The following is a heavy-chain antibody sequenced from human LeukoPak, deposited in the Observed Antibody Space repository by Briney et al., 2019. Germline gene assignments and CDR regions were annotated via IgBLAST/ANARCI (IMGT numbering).Heavy chain of an antibody. CDR1: GFTISNNY. D-gene: IGHD5-18*01. CDR3: AKDTAQDAFDI. CDR2: IYSGGFT. J-gene: IGHJ3*02. V-gene: IGHV3-66*01. Sequence: GGSLRLSCAASGFTISNNYIRWLRQAPGKGLEWVSHIYSGGFTQFAGSVRGRFTMSRDSSKNTLYLQMNSLRAEDTAVYYYAKDTAQDAFDIWGQGTMVTVSS.